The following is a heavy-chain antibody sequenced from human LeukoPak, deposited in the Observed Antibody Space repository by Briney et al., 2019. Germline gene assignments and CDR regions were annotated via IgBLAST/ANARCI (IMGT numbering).Heavy chain of an antibody. CDR3: ARDIYDFWSGYLPSIDY. J-gene: IGHJ4*02. Sequence: ASVKVSCKASGGTFSSYAISWVRQAPGQGLERMGWISAYNGNTNYAQKLQGRVTMTTDTSTSTAYMELRSLRSDDTAVYYCARDIYDFWSGYLPSIDYWGQGTLVTVSS. V-gene: IGHV1-18*01. CDR1: GGTFSSYA. D-gene: IGHD3-3*01. CDR2: ISAYNGNT.